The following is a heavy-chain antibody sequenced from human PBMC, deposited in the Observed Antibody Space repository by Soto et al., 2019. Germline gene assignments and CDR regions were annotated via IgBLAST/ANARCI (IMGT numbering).Heavy chain of an antibody. Sequence: ASVTFTCKASGYTFTGYYMHWVRPAPGQGLEWMGWINPNSGGTNYAQKFQGRVTMTRDTSISTAYMEPSSLRSEDTAVYYFAREGGGLRFLENIDYWGQGTLVTVSS. CDR3: AREGGGLRFLENIDY. J-gene: IGHJ4*02. V-gene: IGHV1-2*02. CDR1: GYTFTGYY. D-gene: IGHD3-3*01. CDR2: INPNSGGT.